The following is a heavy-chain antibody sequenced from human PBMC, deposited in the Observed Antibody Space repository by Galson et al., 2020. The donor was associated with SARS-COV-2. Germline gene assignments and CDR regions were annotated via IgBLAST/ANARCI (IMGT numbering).Heavy chain of an antibody. Sequence: ASETLSLTCTVSGGSISSGDYYWSWIRQPPGKGLEWIGYIYYSGSTYYNPSLKSRVTISVDTSKNQFSLKLSSVTAADTTVYYCATAGQSGLWFGELFFYWGQGTLVTVSS. CDR3: ATAGQSGLWFGELFFY. CDR1: GGSISSGDYY. D-gene: IGHD3-10*01. CDR2: IYYSGST. V-gene: IGHV4-30-4*01. J-gene: IGHJ4*02.